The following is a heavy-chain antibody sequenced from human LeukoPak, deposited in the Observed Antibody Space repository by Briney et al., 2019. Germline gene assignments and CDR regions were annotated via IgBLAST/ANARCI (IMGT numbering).Heavy chain of an antibody. CDR3: AREFDLGYCSSTSCLGAFDI. J-gene: IGHJ3*02. Sequence: PGGSLRLSCAASRFTFSSYSMNWVRQAPGKGLEWVSYISSTSSTIYYADSVKGRFTISRDNAKNSLYPQMNSLRAEDTAVYYCAREFDLGYCSSTSCLGAFDIWGQGTMVTVSS. CDR2: ISSTSSTI. CDR1: RFTFSSYS. V-gene: IGHV3-48*01. D-gene: IGHD2-2*01.